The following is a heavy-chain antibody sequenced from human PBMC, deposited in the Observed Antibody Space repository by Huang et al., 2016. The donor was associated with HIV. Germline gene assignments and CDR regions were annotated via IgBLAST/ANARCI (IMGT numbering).Heavy chain of an antibody. CDR2: IYGGDSDA. CDR3: AKLRRRDYSGADAFDI. J-gene: IGHJ3*02. V-gene: IGHV5-51*01. CDR1: GYTFANYW. D-gene: IGHD4-4*01. Sequence: EVRLVQSGAEANKPGESLNISCKASGYTFANYWIGWVRQMPGKGLEWIGIIYGGDSDARYSPSFEVQVTFSADRSITTAYLQWGSLKATDTAMYYCAKLRRRDYSGADAFDIWGQGTMIIVSS.